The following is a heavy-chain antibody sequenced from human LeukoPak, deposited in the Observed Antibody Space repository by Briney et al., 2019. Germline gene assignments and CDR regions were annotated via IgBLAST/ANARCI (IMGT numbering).Heavy chain of an antibody. CDR1: GFTFSNYW. V-gene: IGHV3-7*03. CDR3: AKDTALWFGELSSLFDY. J-gene: IGHJ4*02. CDR2: INKDGSDQ. Sequence: GGSLRLSCVVSGFTFSNYWMSWVRQAPGKGLEWMANINKDGSDQYYVDSVKGRFTISRDNSKNTLYLQMNSLRAEDTAVYYCAKDTALWFGELSSLFDYWGQGTLVTVSS. D-gene: IGHD3-10*01.